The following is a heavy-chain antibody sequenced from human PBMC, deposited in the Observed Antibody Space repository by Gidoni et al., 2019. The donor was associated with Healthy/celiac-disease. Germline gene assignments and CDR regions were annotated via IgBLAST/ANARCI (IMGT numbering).Heavy chain of an antibody. CDR1: GYTFTGYY. D-gene: IGHD6-19*01. V-gene: IGHV1-2*02. CDR3: ARSRPISSGWHDFDY. CDR2: INPNSGGT. Sequence: QVQLVQSGAEVKKPGASVKVSCKASGYTFTGYYMHWVRQAPGQGLEWMGWINPNSGGTNDAQKFQGRVTMTRDTSISTAYMELSRLRSDDTAVYYCARSRPISSGWHDFDYWGQGTLVTVSS. J-gene: IGHJ4*02.